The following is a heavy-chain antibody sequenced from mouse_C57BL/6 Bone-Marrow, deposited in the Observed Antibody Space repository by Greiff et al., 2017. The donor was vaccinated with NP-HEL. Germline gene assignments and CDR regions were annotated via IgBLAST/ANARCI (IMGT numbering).Heavy chain of an antibody. CDR3: AREADGYYNWYFDV. CDR1: GFTFSSYA. J-gene: IGHJ1*03. CDR2: ISDGGSYT. V-gene: IGHV5-4*01. Sequence: EVMLVESGGGLVKPGGSLKLSCAASGFTFSSYAMSWVRQTPEKRLEWVATISDGGSYTYYPDNVKGRFTISRDNAKNNLYLQMSHLKSEDTAMYYCAREADGYYNWYFDVWGTGTTVTVSS. D-gene: IGHD2-3*01.